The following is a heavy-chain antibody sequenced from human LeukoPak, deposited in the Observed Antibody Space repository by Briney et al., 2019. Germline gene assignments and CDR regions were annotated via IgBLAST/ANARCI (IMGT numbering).Heavy chain of an antibody. CDR3: AKDTSWGCSSTSCHPPGYFDY. Sequence: GGSLRLSCAASGFTFDDYAMHWVRQAPGKGLEWVSGISWNSGSIGYADSVKGRFTISRDNAKNSLYLQMNSLRAEDTALYYCAKDTSWGCSSTSCHPPGYFDYWGQGTLVTVSS. J-gene: IGHJ4*02. CDR2: ISWNSGSI. V-gene: IGHV3-9*01. CDR1: GFTFDDYA. D-gene: IGHD2-2*01.